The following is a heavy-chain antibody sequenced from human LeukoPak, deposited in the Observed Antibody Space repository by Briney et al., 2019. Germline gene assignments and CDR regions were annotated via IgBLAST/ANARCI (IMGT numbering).Heavy chain of an antibody. V-gene: IGHV3-23*01. D-gene: IGHD6-13*01. CDR3: AKVLGIAAAGTVDY. CDR1: GFTFSSYA. J-gene: IGHJ4*02. CDR2: ISCSGGST. Sequence: GGSLRLSCAASGFTFSSYAMSWVRQAPGKGLEWVSAISCSGGSTYYADSVKGRFTISRDNSKNTLYLQMNSLRAEDTAVYYCAKVLGIAAAGTVDYWGQGTLVTVSS.